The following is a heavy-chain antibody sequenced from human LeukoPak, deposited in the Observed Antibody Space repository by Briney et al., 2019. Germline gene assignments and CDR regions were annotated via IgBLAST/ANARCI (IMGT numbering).Heavy chain of an antibody. CDR3: ARDYSGSYWDDAFDI. CDR1: GFTFSSYE. D-gene: IGHD1-26*01. J-gene: IGHJ3*02. V-gene: IGHV3-48*03. Sequence: GGSLRLSCAASGFTFSSYEMNWVRQAPGKGLEWVSYISSSGSTIYYADSVKGRFTISRDNAKNSLYLQMNSLRAEDTAVYYCARDYSGSYWDDAFDIWGQGTMVTVSS. CDR2: ISSSGSTI.